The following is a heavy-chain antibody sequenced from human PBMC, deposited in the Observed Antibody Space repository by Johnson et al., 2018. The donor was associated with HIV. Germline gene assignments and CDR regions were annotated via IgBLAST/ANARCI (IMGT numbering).Heavy chain of an antibody. Sequence: VPLVESGGGLVPPGGSLRLSCAASGFTVSSNYMSWVRPAPGKGLDWVSVIYSGGSTYYADCLKDRFTIPRDNSKNTLYLQMNSLRAEDTAVYYCAREEGGYYDSSGYYYVGAFDIWGQGTMVTVSS. J-gene: IGHJ3*02. CDR3: AREEGGYYDSSGYYYVGAFDI. D-gene: IGHD3-22*01. CDR2: IYSGGST. CDR1: GFTVSSNY. V-gene: IGHV3-66*01.